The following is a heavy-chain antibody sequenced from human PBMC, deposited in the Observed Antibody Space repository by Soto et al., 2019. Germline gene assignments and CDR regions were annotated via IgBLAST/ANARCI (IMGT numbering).Heavy chain of an antibody. CDR1: GGSISSYY. CDR3: ASYRYCSSTSCYFDY. D-gene: IGHD2-2*01. V-gene: IGHV4-59*08. J-gene: IGHJ4*02. Sequence: SETLSLTCTVSGGSISSYYWSWIRQPPGKGLEWIGYIYYSGSTNYNPSLKSRVTISVDTSKNQFSLKLSSVTAADTAVYYCASYRYCSSTSCYFDYWGQGTLVTVSS. CDR2: IYYSGST.